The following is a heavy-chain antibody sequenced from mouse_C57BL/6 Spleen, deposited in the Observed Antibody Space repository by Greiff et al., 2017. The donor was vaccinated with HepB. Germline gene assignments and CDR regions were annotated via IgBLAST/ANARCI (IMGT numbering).Heavy chain of an antibody. V-gene: IGHV5-17*01. J-gene: IGHJ3*01. D-gene: IGHD1-1*01. CDR3: ARTHYYGSSPWFAY. CDR1: GFTFSDYG. Sequence: EVKVVESGGGLVKPGGSLKLSCAASGFTFSDYGMHWVRQAPEKGLEWVAYISSGSSTIYYADTVKGRFTISRDNAKNTLFLQMTSLRSEDTAMYYCARTHYYGSSPWFAYWGQGTLVTVSA. CDR2: ISSGSSTI.